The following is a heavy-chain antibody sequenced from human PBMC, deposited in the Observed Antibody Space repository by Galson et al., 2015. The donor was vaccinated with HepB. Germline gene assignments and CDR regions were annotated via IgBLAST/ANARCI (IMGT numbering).Heavy chain of an antibody. V-gene: IGHV1-69*13. Sequence: SVKVSCKASGGTFSSYAISWVRQAPGQGLEWMGGIIPIFGTANYAQKFQGRVTITADESTSTAYMELSSLRSEDTAVYYCASPHTASAGHYYYYYMDVWGKGTTVTVSS. CDR1: GGTFSSYA. D-gene: IGHD5-18*01. CDR3: ASPHTASAGHYYYYYMDV. CDR2: IIPIFGTA. J-gene: IGHJ6*03.